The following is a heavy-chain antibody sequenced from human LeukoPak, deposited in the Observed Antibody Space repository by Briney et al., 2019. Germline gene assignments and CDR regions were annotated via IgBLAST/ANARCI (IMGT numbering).Heavy chain of an antibody. CDR2: INWNGGST. Sequence: GGSLRLSCAASGFTFDDYGMSWVRQAPGKGLEWVSGINWNGGSTGYADSVKGRFTISRGNAKNSLYLQMNSLRAEDTALYHCARWPTGYYWPLDYWGQGTLVTVSS. CDR1: GFTFDDYG. CDR3: ARWPTGYYWPLDY. J-gene: IGHJ4*02. D-gene: IGHD3-9*01. V-gene: IGHV3-20*01.